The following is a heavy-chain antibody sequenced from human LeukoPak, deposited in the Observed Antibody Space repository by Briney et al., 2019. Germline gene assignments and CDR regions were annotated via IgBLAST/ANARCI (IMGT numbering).Heavy chain of an antibody. V-gene: IGHV1-2*02. CDR1: GYTFTCYY. CDR2: INPNSGGT. J-gene: IGHJ4*02. CDR3: ASIAAQGTDPPHENFDY. D-gene: IGHD6-6*01. Sequence: ASVKVSCKASGYTFTCYYMHWVRQAPGQGLEWMGWINPNSGGTNYVQKFQGRVTMTRDTSISTAYMELSRLRSDDTAVYYCASIAAQGTDPPHENFDYWGQGTLVTVSS.